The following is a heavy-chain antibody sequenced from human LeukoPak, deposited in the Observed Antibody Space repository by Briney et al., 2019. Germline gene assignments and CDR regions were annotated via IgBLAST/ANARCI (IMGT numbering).Heavy chain of an antibody. V-gene: IGHV1-2*02. CDR3: ARDFRIFGVANLLDY. Sequence: GASVKVSCKASGYAFTGYPLHWVRQAPGQGLEWMGWVKPNSGDTHYAQKFQGRVTITGDTSISTAYMELSRLRSDDTAVYYCARDFRIFGVANLLDYWGQGTLVTVSS. CDR1: GYAFTGYP. D-gene: IGHD3-3*01. J-gene: IGHJ4*02. CDR2: VKPNSGDT.